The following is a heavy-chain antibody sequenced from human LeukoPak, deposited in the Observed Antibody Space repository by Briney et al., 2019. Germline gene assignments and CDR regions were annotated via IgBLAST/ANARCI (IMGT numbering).Heavy chain of an antibody. CDR1: GGSISSGGYY. CDR3: ARVTGYDFWSGYYTDWYFDL. Sequence: KPSETLSLTCTVSGGSISSGGYYWSWIRQPPGKGLEWIGYIYHSGSTYYNPSLKSRVTISVDRSKNQFSLKLSSVTAADTAVYYCARVTGYDFWSGYYTDWYFDLWGRGTLVTVSS. V-gene: IGHV4-30-2*01. D-gene: IGHD3-3*01. CDR2: IYHSGST. J-gene: IGHJ2*01.